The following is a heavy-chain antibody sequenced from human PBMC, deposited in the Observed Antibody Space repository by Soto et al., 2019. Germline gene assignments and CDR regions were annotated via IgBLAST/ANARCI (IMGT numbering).Heavy chain of an antibody. V-gene: IGHV4-31*03. CDR3: VGDHVVTAHYYGMDV. CDR1: GGSISNDGYY. CDR2: IFYSGTT. Sequence: QVQLQESGPGLVKPSQTLSLICTVSGGSISNDGYYWSWIRQHPGKGLEWIGYIFYSGTTYYNPSLKSRITMSVDPSKNQFSLKLHSLTAADTAVYYCVGDHVVTAHYYGMDVWGQGTTVTISS. D-gene: IGHD2-15*01. J-gene: IGHJ6*02.